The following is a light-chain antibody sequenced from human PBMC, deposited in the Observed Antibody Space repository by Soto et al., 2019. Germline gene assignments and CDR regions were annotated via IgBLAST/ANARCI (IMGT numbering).Light chain of an antibody. V-gene: IGKV3-20*01. Sequence: EIMLTQSPGTLYLSPGESATLFCRASESVYSGYVAWYQQKPGQAPRLLIYEASDRATGIPDRFSGTGSGTEFSLTISRLEPEDFAVYYCQQYGSAAPWTFGQGTKVEIK. CDR3: QQYGSAAPWT. J-gene: IGKJ1*01. CDR2: EAS. CDR1: ESVYSGY.